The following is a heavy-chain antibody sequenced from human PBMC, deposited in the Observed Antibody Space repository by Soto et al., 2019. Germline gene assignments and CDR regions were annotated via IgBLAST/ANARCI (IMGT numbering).Heavy chain of an antibody. J-gene: IGHJ4*02. CDR1: GYTFTSYG. V-gene: IGHV1-18*01. CDR3: ARDLRSSLLAARPRILGY. Sequence: ASVKVSCKASGYTFTSYGISWVRQAPGQGLEWMGWISAYNGNTNYAQKLQGRVTMTTDTSTSTAYMELRSLRSDDTAVYYCARDLRSSLLAARPRILGYWGQGTLVTVSS. D-gene: IGHD6-6*01. CDR2: ISAYNGNT.